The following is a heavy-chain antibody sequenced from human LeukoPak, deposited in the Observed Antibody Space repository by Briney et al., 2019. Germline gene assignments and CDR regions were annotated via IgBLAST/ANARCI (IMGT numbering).Heavy chain of an antibody. Sequence: GGSLSLSCAASGFTFSSYEMNWVRQAPGKGLEWVSYISSSGSNILYADSVKGRFTISRDNDKNSLYLQMNSLRAEDTAVYYCARYMISFGGVIVSLFDYWGQGTLVTVSS. CDR2: ISSSGSNI. CDR3: ARYMISFGGVIVSLFDY. D-gene: IGHD3-16*02. V-gene: IGHV3-48*03. CDR1: GFTFSSYE. J-gene: IGHJ4*02.